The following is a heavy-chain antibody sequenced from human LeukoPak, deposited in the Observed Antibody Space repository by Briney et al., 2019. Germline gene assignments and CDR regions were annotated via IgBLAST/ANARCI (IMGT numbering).Heavy chain of an antibody. V-gene: IGHV1-18*01. J-gene: IGHJ6*03. CDR2: ISGYNGHT. D-gene: IGHD2-15*01. Sequence: GSSVKVSCKASGGTFSSYAISWVRQAPGQGPEWMGWISGYNGHTNYAQKFQGRVTMTADTSTSTAYMELRSLRSDDTAVYYCARDRYCSGGSCYSEGDYYYYMDVWGKGTTVTVSS. CDR1: GGTFSSYA. CDR3: ARDRYCSGGSCYSEGDYYYYMDV.